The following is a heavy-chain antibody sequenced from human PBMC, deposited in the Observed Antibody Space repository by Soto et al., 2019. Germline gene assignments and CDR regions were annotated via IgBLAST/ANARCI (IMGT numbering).Heavy chain of an antibody. V-gene: IGHV3-30*18. CDR2: LSWDGSTE. Sequence: GGSLRLSCAASGFTSSSYGMYWVRQAPGKGLEWVALLSWDGSTEYYAASVKGRFTISRDISKNTLYLQINSLRAEDTAVYYCAKSRVPTAARDYYLDSWGQGTLVTVSS. CDR1: GFTSSSYG. J-gene: IGHJ4*02. D-gene: IGHD2-2*01. CDR3: AKSRVPTAARDYYLDS.